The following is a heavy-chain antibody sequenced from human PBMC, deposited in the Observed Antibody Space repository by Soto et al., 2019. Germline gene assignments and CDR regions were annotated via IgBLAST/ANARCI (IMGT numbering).Heavy chain of an antibody. J-gene: IGHJ5*02. V-gene: IGHV3-33*01. D-gene: IGHD2-15*01. CDR1: GFTFSTYG. Sequence: QVQLVESGGGVVQPGRSLRLSCAASGFTFSTYGMHWVRQAPGKGLEWVAVIRYDGSNKYYADSVQGRFTISRDNAKNTLYLQMNSLRAEDTAVYYCARDQEQFCSGGSCDWFDPWGQGTLVTVSS. CDR3: ARDQEQFCSGGSCDWFDP. CDR2: IRYDGSNK.